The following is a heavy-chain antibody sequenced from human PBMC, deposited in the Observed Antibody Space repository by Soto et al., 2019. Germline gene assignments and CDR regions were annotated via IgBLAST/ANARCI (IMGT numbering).Heavy chain of an antibody. Sequence: GGSLRLSCAAPGLTFRTYAMTWVRQAPGKGLEWVSIISGSGGSTYYADSVKGRFTVSRDNSKNTLYLQMNSLRAEDTAVYYCARDTCSGGSCEGYYFDYWGQGTLVTVSS. CDR1: GLTFRTYA. CDR3: ARDTCSGGSCEGYYFDY. D-gene: IGHD2-15*01. V-gene: IGHV3-23*01. CDR2: ISGSGGST. J-gene: IGHJ4*02.